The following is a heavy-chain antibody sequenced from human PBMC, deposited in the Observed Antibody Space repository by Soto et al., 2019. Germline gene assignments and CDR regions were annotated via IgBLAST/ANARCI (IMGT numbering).Heavy chain of an antibody. V-gene: IGHV3-21*01. J-gene: IGHJ6*02. D-gene: IGHD3-10*01. CDR1: GFTFSSYS. Sequence: EVQLVESGGGLVKPGGSLRLSCAASGFTFSSYSMNWVRQAPGKGLEWVSSISSSSSYIYYADSVKGRFTISRDNAKNSLYLQMNSLRAEDTAVYYCARDRVGGDFGGMDAWGQGTTVTVSS. CDR3: ARDRVGGDFGGMDA. CDR2: ISSSSSYI.